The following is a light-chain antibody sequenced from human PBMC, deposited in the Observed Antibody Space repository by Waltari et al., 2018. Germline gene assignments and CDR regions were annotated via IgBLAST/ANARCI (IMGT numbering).Light chain of an antibody. CDR3: LLSYSGARPM. CDR1: TGAVTSGHY. CDR2: DTS. J-gene: IGLJ3*02. Sequence: QAVVTQEPSLTVSPGGTVTLPCGSSTGAVTSGHYPYWFQQKPGQAPRTLLYDTSNKHSWTPARFSGSLLGGKAALTLSGAQPEDEAEYYCLLSYSGARPMFGGGTKLTVL. V-gene: IGLV7-46*01.